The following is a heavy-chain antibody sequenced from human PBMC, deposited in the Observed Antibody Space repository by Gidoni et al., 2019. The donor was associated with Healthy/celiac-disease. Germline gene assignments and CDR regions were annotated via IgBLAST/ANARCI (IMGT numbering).Heavy chain of an antibody. CDR2: IWYDGSNK. J-gene: IGHJ4*02. Sequence: QVQLVESGGGVVQPGRSLRLSCAASGFTFSSYGMHWVRQAPGRGLEWGAVIWYDGSNKYYADSVKGRFTISRDNSKNTLYLQMNSLRAEDTAVYYCARDRGYYGSGSKTLDYWGQGTLVTVSS. CDR1: GFTFSSYG. D-gene: IGHD3-10*01. V-gene: IGHV3-33*01. CDR3: ARDRGYYGSGSKTLDY.